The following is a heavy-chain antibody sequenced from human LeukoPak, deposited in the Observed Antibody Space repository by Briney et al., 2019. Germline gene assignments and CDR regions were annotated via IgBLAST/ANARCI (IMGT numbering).Heavy chain of an antibody. CDR2: IIPIFGTA. D-gene: IGHD1-26*01. CDR1: GGTFSSYA. CDR3: ATVSGLEWELLHQTFDY. J-gene: IGHJ4*02. V-gene: IGHV1-69*05. Sequence: SVKVSCKASGGTFSSYAISWVRQAPGQGLEWMGGIIPIFGTANYAQKFQGRVTMTRDTSTDTAYMELSSLRSEDTAMYYCATVSGLEWELLHQTFDYWGQGTLVTVSS.